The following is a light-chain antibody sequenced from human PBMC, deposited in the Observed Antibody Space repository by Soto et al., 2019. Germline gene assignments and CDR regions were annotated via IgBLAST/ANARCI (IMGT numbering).Light chain of an antibody. CDR1: RSDIGDSNF. V-gene: IGLV2-14*01. CDR3: ASFRSGTILV. J-gene: IGLJ1*01. CDR2: EVN. Sequence: QSVLTQPASVSGSPGHSVTISCTGPRSDIGDSNFISWYQHSPGKAPRLLIYEVNNRPSGVSKRFSGSKAGNTASLTISRLLDDDEADYFCASFRSGTILVFGSGTKVTV.